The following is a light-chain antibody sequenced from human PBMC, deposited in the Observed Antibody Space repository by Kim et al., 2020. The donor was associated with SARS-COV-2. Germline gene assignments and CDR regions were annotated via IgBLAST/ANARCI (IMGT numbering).Light chain of an antibody. CDR1: ALPNQY. Sequence: PGPTARITCSGDALPNQYAYWFQQKPGQAPVLVIYEDTERPSGIPERFSGSTSGTTVTLTISGVQAEDEADYYCQSSDSSDTFWVFGGGTKVTVL. J-gene: IGLJ3*02. CDR3: QSSDSSDTFWV. V-gene: IGLV3-25*03. CDR2: EDT.